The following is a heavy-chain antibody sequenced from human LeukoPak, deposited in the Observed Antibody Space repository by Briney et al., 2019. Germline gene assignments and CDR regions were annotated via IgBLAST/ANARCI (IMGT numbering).Heavy chain of an antibody. CDR3: AGDIDYDSSGYYPHFDY. CDR1: GYTFTSYY. V-gene: IGHV1-46*01. Sequence: GASVKVSCKASGYTFTSYYMHWVRQAPGQGLEWMGIINPSGGSTSYAQKFQGRVTMTRDTSTSTVYMELSSLRSEDTAVYYCAGDIDYDSSGYYPHFDYWGQGTLVTVSS. J-gene: IGHJ4*02. D-gene: IGHD3-22*01. CDR2: INPSGGST.